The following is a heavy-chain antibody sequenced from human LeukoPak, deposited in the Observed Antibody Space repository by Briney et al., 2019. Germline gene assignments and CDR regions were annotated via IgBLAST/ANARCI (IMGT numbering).Heavy chain of an antibody. D-gene: IGHD3-22*01. CDR3: ARDQVGNYYDSSGYDY. CDR1: GFTFSSYG. Sequence: GGSLRLACAASGFTFSSYGMHWVRQAPGKVLEWEAVIWYDGSNKYYADSVKGRFTISRANSKNPLYLQMNRLRAEDTAVYYCARDQVGNYYDSSGYDYWGQGTLVTVSS. J-gene: IGHJ4*02. V-gene: IGHV3-33*01. CDR2: IWYDGSNK.